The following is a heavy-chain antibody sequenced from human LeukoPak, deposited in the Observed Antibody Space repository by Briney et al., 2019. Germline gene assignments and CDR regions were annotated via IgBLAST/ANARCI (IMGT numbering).Heavy chain of an antibody. CDR1: GASIGTYY. Sequence: SETLSLTCTVSGASIGTYYWNWIRQPAGKGLEWIGRIYSTGSTNYSPSLKSRVTMSVDKSKNQFSLNLSSVTAADTAVYYCARGIADPYSFDSWGQGTLVTVSS. J-gene: IGHJ4*02. CDR3: ARGIADPYSFDS. V-gene: IGHV4-4*07. CDR2: IYSTGST. D-gene: IGHD6-13*01.